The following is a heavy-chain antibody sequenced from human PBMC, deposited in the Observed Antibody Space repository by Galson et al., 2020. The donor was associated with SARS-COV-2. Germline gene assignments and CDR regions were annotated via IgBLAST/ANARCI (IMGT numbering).Heavy chain of an antibody. CDR1: GDSVSSNSAA. CDR3: ARNAIAARLVYYYYYGMDV. CDR2: TYYRSKWYN. D-gene: IGHD6-6*01. Sequence: SQTLSLTCAISGDSVSSNSAAWNWIRQSPSSGLEWLGRTYYRSKWYNDYAVSVKSRITINPDTSKNQFSLQLNSVTPEDTAVYYCARNAIAARLVYYYYYGMDVWGQGTTVTVSS. V-gene: IGHV6-1*01. J-gene: IGHJ6*02.